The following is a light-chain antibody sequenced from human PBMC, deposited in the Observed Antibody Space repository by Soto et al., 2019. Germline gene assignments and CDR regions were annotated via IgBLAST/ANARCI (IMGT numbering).Light chain of an antibody. V-gene: IGKV3-20*01. J-gene: IGKJ4*01. CDR3: QQYGSSPRT. CDR1: QSVSFSY. Sequence: EIVLTQSPGTLSLSPGDRATLSCRASQSVSFSYFAWYQKKAGQAPRLLIYGATSRATGIPDRFSGSESGTDFTLTISRLEPEDFAVYYCQQYGSSPRTFGGGTKVEIK. CDR2: GAT.